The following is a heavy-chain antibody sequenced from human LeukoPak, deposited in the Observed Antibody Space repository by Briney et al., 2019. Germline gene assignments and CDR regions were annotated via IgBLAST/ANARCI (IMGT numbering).Heavy chain of an antibody. J-gene: IGHJ4*02. Sequence: PSETLSLTCSVSGGSISGDDDYWSWIRQPPGKGLEWIGYINHSGNTYYIPSLRSRGTISIDTSKNQFSLELSSVTAADTAVYYCARYTVTNLLDFWGQGTLVTVSS. CDR2: INHSGNT. D-gene: IGHD4-17*01. CDR1: GGSISGDDDY. CDR3: ARYTVTNLLDF. V-gene: IGHV4-30-4*08.